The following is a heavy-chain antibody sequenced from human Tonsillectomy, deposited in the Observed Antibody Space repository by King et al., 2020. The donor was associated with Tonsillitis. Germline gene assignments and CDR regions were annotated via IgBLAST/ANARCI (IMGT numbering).Heavy chain of an antibody. J-gene: IGHJ5*02. CDR1: GDSISSYY. Sequence: QLQESGPRLVKPSETLSLTCTVSGDSISSYYWSWIRQPPGKGLEWIGYIYYSGSTNYNPSLKSRVTISIDPSKHQFSLNLTSVTAVDTAVYYCAREGAKRGRNWCDPWGQGTLVTVSS. CDR3: AREGAKRGRNWCDP. D-gene: IGHD3-16*01. V-gene: IGHV4-59*01. CDR2: IYYSGST.